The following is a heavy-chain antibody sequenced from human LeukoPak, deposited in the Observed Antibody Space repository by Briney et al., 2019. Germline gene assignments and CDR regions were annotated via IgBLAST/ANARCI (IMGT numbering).Heavy chain of an antibody. Sequence: GGSLRLSCAASGFSFSGSAIHWVRQASGKGLEWVGLIRSKANTYATACAASVKGRFTISRDDSKNTAYLQMNSLKTAATAVYYCTRPGILSQYYFDYWGQGTLVTVSS. CDR2: IRSKANTYAT. CDR1: GFSFSGSA. D-gene: IGHD2-15*01. CDR3: TRPGILSQYYFDY. J-gene: IGHJ4*02. V-gene: IGHV3-73*01.